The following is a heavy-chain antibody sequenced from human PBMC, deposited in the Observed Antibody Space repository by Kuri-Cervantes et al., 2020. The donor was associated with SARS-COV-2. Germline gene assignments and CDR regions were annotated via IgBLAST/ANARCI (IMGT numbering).Heavy chain of an antibody. CDR1: GGTFSSYA. J-gene: IGHJ3*02. Sequence: KISCAASGGTFSSYAISWVRQAPGQGLEWMGGIIPILGIANYAQKYQGRVTITADTSTSTAYMELSSLRSEDTAVYYCAKGISTEPVVDRAFDIWGRGTTVTVSS. V-gene: IGHV1-69*10. CDR3: AKGISTEPVVDRAFDI. D-gene: IGHD1-14*01. CDR2: IIPILGIA.